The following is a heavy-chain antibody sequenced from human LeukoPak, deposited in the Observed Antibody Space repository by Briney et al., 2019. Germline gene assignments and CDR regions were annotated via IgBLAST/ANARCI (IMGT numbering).Heavy chain of an antibody. D-gene: IGHD3-16*01. Sequence: ASVKVSCKASGYTFTSYGISWVRQAPGQGLEWMGWISAYNGNTNYAQKLQGRVTMTTDTSTSTAYMELRSLRSDDTAVYYCARPRSRSPTRRGNDAFDIWGQGTMVTVSS. J-gene: IGHJ3*02. CDR2: ISAYNGNT. CDR1: GYTFTSYG. V-gene: IGHV1-18*01. CDR3: ARPRSRSPTRRGNDAFDI.